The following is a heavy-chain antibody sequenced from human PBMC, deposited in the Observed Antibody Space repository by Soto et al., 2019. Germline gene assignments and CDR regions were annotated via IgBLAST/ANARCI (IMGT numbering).Heavy chain of an antibody. Sequence: GGSLRLSCEASGFTFISYWMHWGRQAPGKGLVWVSRMNEDGGTRDYADSVKGRFTISRDNAKNTLYLQMNSLRVEDTAVYYCASDLSGRADVWGQGTTVTVSS. D-gene: IGHD3-10*01. CDR2: MNEDGGTR. V-gene: IGHV3-74*01. CDR3: ASDLSGRADV. J-gene: IGHJ6*02. CDR1: GFTFISYW.